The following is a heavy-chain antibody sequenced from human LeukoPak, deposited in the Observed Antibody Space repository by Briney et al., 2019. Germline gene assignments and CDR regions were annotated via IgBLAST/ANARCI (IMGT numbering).Heavy chain of an antibody. Sequence: SETLSLTCAVYGGSFSGYYWSWIRQPPGKGLEWIGSIYYSGSTYYNPSLKSRVTISVDRSKNQFSLKLSSVTAADTAVYYCASGGSGSYYMDFDYWGQGTLVTV. CDR3: ASGGSGSYYMDFDY. J-gene: IGHJ4*02. CDR2: IYYSGST. V-gene: IGHV4-34*01. D-gene: IGHD1-26*01. CDR1: GGSFSGYY.